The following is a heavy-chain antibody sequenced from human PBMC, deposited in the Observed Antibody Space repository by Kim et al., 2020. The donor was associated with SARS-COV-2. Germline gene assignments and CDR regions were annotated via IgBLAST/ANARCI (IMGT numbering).Heavy chain of an antibody. J-gene: IGHJ3*02. Sequence: SVKVSCKASGGTFSSYAINWVRQAPGQGLEWMGGIIPIFDTANYAQKFQGRVTITADKSTSTAYMELSSLRSDDTAIYYCARDLSYCGSDCYPPDAFDIWGQGTMVTVSS. CDR3: ARDLSYCGSDCYPPDAFDI. CDR1: GGTFSSYA. V-gene: IGHV1-69*06. CDR2: IIPIFDTA. D-gene: IGHD2-21*02.